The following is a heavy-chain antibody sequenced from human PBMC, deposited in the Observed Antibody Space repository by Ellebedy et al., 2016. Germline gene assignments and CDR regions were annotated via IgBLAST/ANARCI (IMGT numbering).Heavy chain of an antibody. CDR1: GFTFSSYS. Sequence: GESLKISCAASGFTFSSYSMNWVRQAPGKGLEWVSSISSSSSYIYYADSVKGRFTISRDNAKNSLYLQMNSLRAEDTAVYYCARGDTAIDYWGQGTLVTVSS. V-gene: IGHV3-21*01. J-gene: IGHJ4*02. D-gene: IGHD5-18*01. CDR3: ARGDTAIDY. CDR2: ISSSSSYI.